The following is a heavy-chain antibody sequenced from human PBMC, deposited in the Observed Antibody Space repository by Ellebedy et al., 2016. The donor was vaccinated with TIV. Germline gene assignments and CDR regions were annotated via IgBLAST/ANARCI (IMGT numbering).Heavy chain of an antibody. D-gene: IGHD3-9*01. CDR3: AKAKEIRYFDWSRDYYYYYGMDV. CDR1: GFTFSNYA. V-gene: IGHV3-23*01. Sequence: GGSLRLSXAASGFTFSNYAMTWVRQGPGKGLEWVSAISGSGGSTYYADSVKGRFTISRDNSKNTLYLQMNSLRAEDTAVYYCAKAKEIRYFDWSRDYYYYYGMDVWGQGTTVTVSS. J-gene: IGHJ6*02. CDR2: ISGSGGST.